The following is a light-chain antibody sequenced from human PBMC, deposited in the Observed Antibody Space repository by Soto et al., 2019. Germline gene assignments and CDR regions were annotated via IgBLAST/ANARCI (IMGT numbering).Light chain of an antibody. Sequence: QPVLTQSPSASASLGVSVKLTCTLSSGHTNYAIAWHQQQAEKGPRYLMKVNSDGSHNKGDGIPDRFSGSSSGAERYLTISSLQSEDEADYYCQTWGSDIQVFRGGTKLTVL. CDR2: VNSDGSH. J-gene: IGLJ2*01. CDR1: SGHTNYA. V-gene: IGLV4-69*01. CDR3: QTWGSDIQV.